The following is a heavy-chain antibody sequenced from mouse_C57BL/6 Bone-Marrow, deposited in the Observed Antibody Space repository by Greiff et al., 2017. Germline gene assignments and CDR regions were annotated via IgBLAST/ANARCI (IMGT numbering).Heavy chain of an antibody. CDR2: ISSGGSYT. CDR1: GFTFSSYG. J-gene: IGHJ3*01. D-gene: IGHD2-3*01. Sequence: EVMLVESGGDLVKPGGSLKLSCAASGFTFSSYGMSWVRQTPDKRLEWVATISSGGSYTYYPDSVKGLFTISRDNAKNTLYLQMSSLKSEDTAMYYCARMMVAWFAYWGQGTLVTVSA. CDR3: ARMMVAWFAY. V-gene: IGHV5-6*01.